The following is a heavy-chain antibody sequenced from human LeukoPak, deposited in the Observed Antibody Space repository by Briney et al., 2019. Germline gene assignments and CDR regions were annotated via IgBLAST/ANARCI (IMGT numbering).Heavy chain of an antibody. V-gene: IGHV2-26*01. Sequence: ESGPVLVNPTETLTLTCTVSGFSLSNARMGVRWIRQPPGKALEWLAHIFSNDEKSYSTSLKSRLTNSKDTSKSQVVLTMTNMDPVDTATYYCARSPGYSGYDLYYFDYWGQGTLVTVSS. D-gene: IGHD5-12*01. CDR1: GFSLSNARMG. J-gene: IGHJ4*02. CDR2: IFSNDEK. CDR3: ARSPGYSGYDLYYFDY.